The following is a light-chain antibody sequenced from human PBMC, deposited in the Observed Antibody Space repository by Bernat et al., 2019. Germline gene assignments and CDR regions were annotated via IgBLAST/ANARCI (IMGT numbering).Light chain of an antibody. Sequence: QSALTQPASVSGSPGQSITISCTGTNSDVGGYDFVSWYQQHPGKVPKLIIYDVSNRPSGVSNRFSGSKSGNPASLTISGLQAEDEADYYRTSYTSSTTRWLSGGGTKLTVL. J-gene: IGLJ3*02. CDR3: TSYTSSTTRWL. V-gene: IGLV2-14*01. CDR1: NSDVGGYDF. CDR2: DVS.